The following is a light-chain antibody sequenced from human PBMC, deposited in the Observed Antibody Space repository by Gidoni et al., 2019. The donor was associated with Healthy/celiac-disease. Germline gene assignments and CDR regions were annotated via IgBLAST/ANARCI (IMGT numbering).Light chain of an antibody. Sequence: DIVMTQSPASLAVSLGERATINCKSSQSVLYSSNNKNYLAWYQQKPGQPPKLLIYWASTRESGVPYRFSGSGSGTDFTLTISSLQAEDVAVYYCQQYYSTPPTFGPGTKVDIK. CDR2: WAS. V-gene: IGKV4-1*01. J-gene: IGKJ3*01. CDR1: QSVLYSSNNKNY. CDR3: QQYYSTPPT.